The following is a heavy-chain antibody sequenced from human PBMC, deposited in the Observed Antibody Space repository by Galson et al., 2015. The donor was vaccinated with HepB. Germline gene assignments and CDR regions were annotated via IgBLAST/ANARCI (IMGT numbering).Heavy chain of an antibody. Sequence: SLRLSCAASGFTFSSYAMTWVRQAPGKGLEWVSGISGSGGSTYYADSVKGRFTVSRDNSKNTLYLQMNSLRAEDTAIYCCAKDRAYTNSWRNFDYWGQGTLVTVSS. CDR3: AKDRAYTNSWRNFDY. D-gene: IGHD6-13*01. J-gene: IGHJ4*02. CDR1: GFTFSSYA. V-gene: IGHV3-23*01. CDR2: ISGSGGST.